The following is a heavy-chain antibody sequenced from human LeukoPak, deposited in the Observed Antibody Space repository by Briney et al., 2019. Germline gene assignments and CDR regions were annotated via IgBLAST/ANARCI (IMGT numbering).Heavy chain of an antibody. D-gene: IGHD4-17*01. CDR1: GGTFSNYA. Sequence: SVKVSCKASGGTFSNYAISWVRQAPGQGLEWMGRIIPILGIANYAQKFQGRVTITADKSTSTAYMELSSLRSEDTAVYYCARGDYGDSPVHFDYWGQGTLVTVSS. CDR2: IIPILGIA. V-gene: IGHV1-69*04. CDR3: ARGDYGDSPVHFDY. J-gene: IGHJ4*02.